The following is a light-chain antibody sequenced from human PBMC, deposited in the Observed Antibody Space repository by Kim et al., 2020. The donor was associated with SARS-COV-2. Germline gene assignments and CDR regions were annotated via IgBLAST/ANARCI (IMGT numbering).Light chain of an antibody. Sequence: GERSTISCSGGSSNIGSNTVNWYQQLPRTAPNLLIYSNNQRPSGVPDRFSGSKSGTSASLAISGLQSEDEADYYCAAWDDSMDGYVFGTGTKVTVL. CDR1: SSNIGSNT. CDR3: AAWDDSMDGYV. J-gene: IGLJ1*01. CDR2: SNN. V-gene: IGLV1-44*01.